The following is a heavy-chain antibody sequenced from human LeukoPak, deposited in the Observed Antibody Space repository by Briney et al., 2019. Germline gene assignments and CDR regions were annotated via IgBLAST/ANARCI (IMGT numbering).Heavy chain of an antibody. J-gene: IGHJ4*02. D-gene: IGHD6-19*01. CDR1: RFPFSVYE. CDR3: TLLAVASDFDY. Sequence: GGPLRLSCAVSRFPFSVYEMNWVRQAPGKGLEWVSNIASSGTTKYYADPVKGRFSISRDNAKSSLYLQMNSLRVEDTAVYYCTLLAVASDFDYWGQGALVTVSS. V-gene: IGHV3-48*03. CDR2: IASSGTTK.